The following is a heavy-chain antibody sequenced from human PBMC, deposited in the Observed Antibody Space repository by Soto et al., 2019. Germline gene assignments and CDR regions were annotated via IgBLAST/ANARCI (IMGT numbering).Heavy chain of an antibody. V-gene: IGHV4-34*01. J-gene: IGHJ4*02. D-gene: IGHD5-18*01. CDR1: GGSFSGYY. CDR2: INHSGST. CDR3: ARRYGYFDY. Sequence: SETLSLTCAVYGGSFSGYYWSWIRQPPGKGLEWIGEINHSGSTNYNPPLKSRVTISVDTSKNQFSLKLSSVTAADTAVYYCARRYGYFDYWGQGTLVTVSS.